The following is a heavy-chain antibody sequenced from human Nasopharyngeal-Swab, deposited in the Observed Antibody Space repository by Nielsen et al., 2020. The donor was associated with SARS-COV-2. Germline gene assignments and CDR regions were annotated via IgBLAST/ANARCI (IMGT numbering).Heavy chain of an antibody. Sequence: GESLKISCAASGFTFSTAMSWVRQAPGKGLECVSGIGGSGVKIYYAESVKGRFTISRDNSKNTLYLQMNSLRAEDTAVYYCAKEEGFGYYDSSGYHFDYWGQGTLVTVSS. CDR1: GFTFSTA. V-gene: IGHV3-23*01. CDR3: AKEEGFGYYDSSGYHFDY. D-gene: IGHD3-22*01. J-gene: IGHJ4*02. CDR2: IGGSGVKI.